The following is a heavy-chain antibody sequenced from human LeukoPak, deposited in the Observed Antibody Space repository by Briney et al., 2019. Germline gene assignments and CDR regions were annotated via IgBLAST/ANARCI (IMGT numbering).Heavy chain of an antibody. CDR2: IYYSGST. CDR3: ARCRKVGYCSSTSCYYYYYGTDV. D-gene: IGHD2-2*03. J-gene: IGHJ6*02. CDR1: GGSISSYY. V-gene: IGHV4-59*01. Sequence: PSETLSLTCTVSGGSISSYYWSWIRQPPGKGLEWIGYIYYSGSTNYNPSLKSRVTISVDTSKNQFSLKLSSVTAADTAVYYCARCRKVGYCSSTSCYYYYYGTDVWGQGTTVTVSS.